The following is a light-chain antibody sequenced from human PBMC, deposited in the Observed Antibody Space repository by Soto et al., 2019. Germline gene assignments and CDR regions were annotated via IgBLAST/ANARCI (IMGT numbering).Light chain of an antibody. CDR2: AAS. Sequence: IPMPQSPSSLSASVGDRVTITCRASQSISSYLNWYQQKPGKAPKILIYAASSLQSGVSSRFSGSGSGTDFTLTISSLQSEDFATYYCQQSYSTPRTFGQGTKVEIK. V-gene: IGKV1-39*01. CDR3: QQSYSTPRT. CDR1: QSISSY. J-gene: IGKJ1*01.